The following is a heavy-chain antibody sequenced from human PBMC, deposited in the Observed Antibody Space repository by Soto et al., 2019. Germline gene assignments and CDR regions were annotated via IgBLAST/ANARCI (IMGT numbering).Heavy chain of an antibody. V-gene: IGHV3-9*01. CDR3: VKDESINWYSGHFRH. Sequence: GGSLRLSCAASGFTFDDYAMHWVRQVPGKGLEWVSGINWNSGSIGYGDSVKGRFAISRDNAKNSLHLQMNGLSAEDTAFYYCVKDESINWYSGHFRHWGQGTLVTVSS. J-gene: IGHJ1*01. CDR1: GFTFDDYA. CDR2: INWNSGSI. D-gene: IGHD6-13*01.